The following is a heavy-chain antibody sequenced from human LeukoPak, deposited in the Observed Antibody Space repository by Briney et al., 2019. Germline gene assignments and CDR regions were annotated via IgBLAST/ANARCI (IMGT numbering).Heavy chain of an antibody. CDR3: ASHGSSGHDPLT. CDR2: IYYTGST. Sequence: SETLSLTCTVSGDSIRSYYWNWIRRPPGKGLEWIGYIYYTGSTSYNPSLKSRVTISLDTSKSQFSLRLTSVTAADTAVYYCASHGSSGHDPLTWGQGTLATVSS. CDR1: GDSIRSYY. D-gene: IGHD5-12*01. J-gene: IGHJ4*01. V-gene: IGHV4-59*08.